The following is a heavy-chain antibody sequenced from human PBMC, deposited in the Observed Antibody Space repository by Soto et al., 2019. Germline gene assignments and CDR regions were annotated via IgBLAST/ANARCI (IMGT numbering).Heavy chain of an antibody. CDR1: GFTFSNYE. CDR3: ARDAGRYYYDSSGYYYEKYYFDY. Sequence: GGSLRLSCAASGFTFSNYEMHRVRQAPGKGLEWVAVLWYDGSNKYYADSVKGRFTISRDNSKNTLYLQMNSLRAEDTAVYYCARDAGRYYYDSSGYYYEKYYFDYWGQGTLVTVSS. CDR2: LWYDGSNK. V-gene: IGHV3-33*08. D-gene: IGHD3-22*01. J-gene: IGHJ4*02.